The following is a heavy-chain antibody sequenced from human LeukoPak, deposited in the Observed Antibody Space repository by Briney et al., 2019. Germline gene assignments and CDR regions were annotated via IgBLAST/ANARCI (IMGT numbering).Heavy chain of an antibody. D-gene: IGHD3-9*01. V-gene: IGHV1-2*02. J-gene: IGHJ4*02. CDR1: GYTFTGYF. Sequence: ASVKVSCKASGYTFTGYFIHWVRQAPGQGLEWMGWINPNNGGTKYAQKFQDRVTMTRDTSISTAYMELSRLRSDDTAVFYCARVDILTGYYFFDSWGQGTLVTVSS. CDR2: INPNNGGT. CDR3: ARVDILTGYYFFDS.